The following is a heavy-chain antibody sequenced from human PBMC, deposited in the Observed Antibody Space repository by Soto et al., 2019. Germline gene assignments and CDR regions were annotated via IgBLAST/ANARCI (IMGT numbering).Heavy chain of an antibody. Sequence: QVNLVESGGGAVQRGRSLRVSCAAAGFIFSSYGMHWVRQAPGKGLEWVAFINYDGSNKFYGDAVKGRFTISRDNSKIMVHLQMNSLRGEDTAVYYCARCKQKVMHCGLDVWGHGAKVTVSS. CDR1: GFIFSSYG. V-gene: IGHV3-33*01. CDR2: INYDGSNK. J-gene: IGHJ6*02. D-gene: IGHD2-21*01. CDR3: ARCKQKVMHCGLDV.